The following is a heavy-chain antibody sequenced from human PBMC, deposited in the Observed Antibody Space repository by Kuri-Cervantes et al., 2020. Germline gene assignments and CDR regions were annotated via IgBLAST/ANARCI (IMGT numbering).Heavy chain of an antibody. J-gene: IGHJ4*02. CDR3: ARDLDDYVWGSYRLALDY. Sequence: GESLKISCAASGFTFSSYGMHWVRQAPGKGLEWVAVIWYDGSNKYYADSVKGRFTISRDNSKNTLYLQMNSLRAEDTAVYYCARDLDDYVWGSYRLALDYWAQGTLVTVSS. CDR2: IWYDGSNK. D-gene: IGHD3-16*02. V-gene: IGHV3-33*01. CDR1: GFTFSSYG.